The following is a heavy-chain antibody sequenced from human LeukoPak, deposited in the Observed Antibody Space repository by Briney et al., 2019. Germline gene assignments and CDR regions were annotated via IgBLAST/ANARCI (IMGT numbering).Heavy chain of an antibody. CDR3: ANGGGIVVVPAAKAHDAFDI. Sequence: PSETLSLTCTVSGGSMSSYYWSWIRQPPGKGLEWIGYIYYSGSTNYNPSLKSRVTISGDTSKIQFSLKLSSVTAADTAVYYCANGGGIVVVPAAKAHDAFDIWGQGTMVTVSS. V-gene: IGHV4-59*01. CDR1: GGSMSSYY. D-gene: IGHD2-2*01. J-gene: IGHJ3*02. CDR2: IYYSGST.